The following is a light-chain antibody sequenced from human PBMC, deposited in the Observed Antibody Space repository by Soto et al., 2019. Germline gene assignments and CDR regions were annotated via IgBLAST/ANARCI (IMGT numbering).Light chain of an antibody. CDR3: QSYANSKPAVV. CDR2: EDY. V-gene: IGLV6-57*04. J-gene: IGLJ2*01. Sequence: NFMLTQPHSVSESPGKTVTISCTRSSGSIASNYVQWYQQRPGSAPTTVIYEDYQRPSGVPDRFSGPIDSSSNSASLTLAGLKTEDEADYYCQSYANSKPAVVFGGRTQLTVL. CDR1: SGSIASNY.